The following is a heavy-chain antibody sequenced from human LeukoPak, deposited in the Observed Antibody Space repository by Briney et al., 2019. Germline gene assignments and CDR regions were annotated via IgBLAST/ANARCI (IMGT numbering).Heavy chain of an antibody. D-gene: IGHD2-15*01. J-gene: IGHJ4*02. CDR2: IYSGGST. CDR1: EFSVGSNY. Sequence: PGGSLRLSCAASEFSVGSNYMTWVRQAPGKGLEWVSLIYSGGSTYYADSVKGRFTISRDNAKNSLYLQMNSLRAEDTAVYYCARDRWPDSFALSAYDYWGQGTLVTVSS. CDR3: ARDRWPDSFALSAYDY. V-gene: IGHV3-66*01.